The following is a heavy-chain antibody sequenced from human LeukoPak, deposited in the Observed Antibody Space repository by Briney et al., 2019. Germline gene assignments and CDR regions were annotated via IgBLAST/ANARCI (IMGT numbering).Heavy chain of an antibody. V-gene: IGHV4-39*01. CDR1: GGSISSSSYY. CDR2: IYYSGST. J-gene: IGHJ4*02. D-gene: IGHD3-16*01. CDR3: ARRGGTSPFDY. Sequence: SETLSLTCTVPGGSISSSSYYWGWIRQPPGKGLEWIGSIYYSGSTYYNPSPKSRVTISVDTSKNQFSLKLSSVTAADTAVYYCARRGGTSPFDYWGQGTLVTVSS.